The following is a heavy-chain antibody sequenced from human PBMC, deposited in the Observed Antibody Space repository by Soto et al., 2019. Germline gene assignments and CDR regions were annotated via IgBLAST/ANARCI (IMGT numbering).Heavy chain of an antibody. V-gene: IGHV3-33*01. Sequence: VGSLRLSCAASGFTFSSYGMHWVRQAPGKGLEWVAVIWYDGSNKYYADSVKGRFTISRDNSKNTLYQEMNSLRAEDTAVYYCARNGGRDGYNYGYFDYWGQGTLVTVSS. CDR2: IWYDGSNK. CDR1: GFTFSSYG. D-gene: IGHD5-12*01. J-gene: IGHJ4*02. CDR3: ARNGGRDGYNYGYFDY.